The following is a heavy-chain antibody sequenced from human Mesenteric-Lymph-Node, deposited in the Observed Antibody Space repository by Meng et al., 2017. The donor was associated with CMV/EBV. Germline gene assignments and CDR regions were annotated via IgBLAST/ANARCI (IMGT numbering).Heavy chain of an antibody. J-gene: IGHJ4*02. Sequence: GSLRLSCTVSGGSISSSSYYWGWIRQPPGKGLEWIGSIYYSGSTYYNPSLKSRVTISVDTSKNQFSLKLSSVTAADTAVYYCAREKRRLRFLEWSTRYFDYWGQGTLVTVSS. CDR3: AREKRRLRFLEWSTRYFDY. D-gene: IGHD3-3*01. CDR2: IYYSGST. V-gene: IGHV4-39*07. CDR1: GGSISSSSYY.